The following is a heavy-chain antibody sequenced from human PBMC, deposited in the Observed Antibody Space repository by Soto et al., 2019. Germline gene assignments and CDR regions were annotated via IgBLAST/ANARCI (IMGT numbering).Heavy chain of an antibody. V-gene: IGHV3-9*01. Sequence: PGGSLRLSCAASGFTFDDYAMHWVRQAPGKGLEWVSGISWNSGSIGYADAVKGRFTISRDNAKKSLYLQMNSLRAEDTALYYCAKDSSVAPRNWFDPWGQGTLVTVSS. CDR3: AKDSSVAPRNWFDP. J-gene: IGHJ5*02. CDR1: GFTFDDYA. CDR2: ISWNSGSI. D-gene: IGHD6-19*01.